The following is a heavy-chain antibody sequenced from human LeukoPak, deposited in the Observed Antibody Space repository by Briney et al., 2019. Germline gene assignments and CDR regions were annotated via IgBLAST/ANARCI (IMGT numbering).Heavy chain of an antibody. CDR1: RFTFSSNW. D-gene: IGHD6-13*01. CDR2: INVDGSTT. V-gene: IGHV3-74*01. J-gene: IGHJ4*02. Sequence: AGESLRLSCAASRFTFSSNWMHWVRQAPGKGLVWVSHINVDGSTTNYADSVKGRFTISRDNAKNTLYLQMNSLRAEDTAVYYCARSSFDRSFDYWGQGILVTV. CDR3: ARSSFDRSFDY.